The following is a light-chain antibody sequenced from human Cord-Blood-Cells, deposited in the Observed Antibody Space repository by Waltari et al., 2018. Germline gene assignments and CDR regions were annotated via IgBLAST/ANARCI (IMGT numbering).Light chain of an antibody. CDR3: QAWDSSTVV. CDR2: QDS. CDR1: KLGAQH. J-gene: IGLJ2*01. Sequence: SYELTQPPSVSVSPAQPTTITCSAGKLGAQHACWYQQKPGQSPVLVIYQDSKRPSGIPERFSGSNSGNTATLTISGTQAMDEADYYCQAWDSSTVVFGGGTKLTVL. V-gene: IGLV3-1*01.